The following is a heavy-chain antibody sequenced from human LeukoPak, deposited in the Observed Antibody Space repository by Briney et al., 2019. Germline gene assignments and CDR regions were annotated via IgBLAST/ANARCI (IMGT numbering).Heavy chain of an antibody. D-gene: IGHD2-2*01. V-gene: IGHV4-59*11. CDR2: IYYSGST. CDR3: ARAGGRYCSSTSCYPNWFDP. CDR1: GGSISSHY. J-gene: IGHJ5*02. Sequence: SETLSLTCTVSGGSISSHYWSWIRQPPGKGLEWIGYIYYSGSTNCNPSLKSRVTISVDTSKNQFSLKLSSVTAADTAVYYCARAGGRYCSSTSCYPNWFDPWGQGTLVTVSS.